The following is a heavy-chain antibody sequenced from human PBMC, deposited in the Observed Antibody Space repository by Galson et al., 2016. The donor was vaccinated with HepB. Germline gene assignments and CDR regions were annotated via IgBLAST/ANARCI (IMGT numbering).Heavy chain of an antibody. CDR2: ISGTGGST. CDR3: AKGGGYRGSQDRASQGWFDP. V-gene: IGHV3-23*01. Sequence: SLRLSCAASGFTFSSYPMSWVRQAPGKGLEWVSSISGTGGSTYYADSVXGXFTISSDNSKNTLSLQMNSLRPENTAVYNCAKGGGYRGSQDRASQGWFDPWGQGTLVTVSS. J-gene: IGHJ5*02. D-gene: IGHD5-12*01. CDR1: GFTFSSYP.